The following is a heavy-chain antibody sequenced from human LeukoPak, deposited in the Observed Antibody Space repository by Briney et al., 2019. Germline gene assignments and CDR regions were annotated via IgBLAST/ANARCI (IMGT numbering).Heavy chain of an antibody. J-gene: IGHJ4*02. CDR1: GFTFSSYA. Sequence: GGSLRLSCAASGFTFSSYAMHWVRQAPGKGLEWVAVISYDGSNKYYADSVKGRFTISRDNSKNTLYLQMNSLRAEDTAVYYCARGSGSYYAGGYFDYWGQGTLVTVSS. D-gene: IGHD1-26*01. CDR2: ISYDGSNK. V-gene: IGHV3-30-3*01. CDR3: ARGSGSYYAGGYFDY.